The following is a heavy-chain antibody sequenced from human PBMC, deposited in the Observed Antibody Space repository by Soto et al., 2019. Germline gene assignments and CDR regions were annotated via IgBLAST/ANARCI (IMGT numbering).Heavy chain of an antibody. J-gene: IGHJ6*02. CDR1: GYIFVNYG. CDR2: TSPYSGNT. Sequence: QVQLVQSGDEVRKPGSSVKVSCKASGYIFVNYGIAWVRQAPGQGLEWMGWTSPYSGNTHYASKVQGRLTMTTDTSTNTAYIDLGSLTSDDTAVYYCAIVDNYVTPNPQDVWGQGTTVTVSS. D-gene: IGHD3-16*01. CDR3: AIVDNYVTPNPQDV. V-gene: IGHV1-18*01.